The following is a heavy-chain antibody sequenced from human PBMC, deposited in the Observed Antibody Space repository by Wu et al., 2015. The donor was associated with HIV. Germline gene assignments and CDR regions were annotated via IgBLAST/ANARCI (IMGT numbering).Heavy chain of an antibody. CDR1: GGSFTNYA. Sequence: QVQLVQSGAEVKKPGSSVKVSCKTSGGSFTNYAISWVRQAPGQGLEWMGRLIPMYNSPNYAQKFQGRLTITADELTDTAYMELSSLRSEDTALYYCARDSTPRTGTSAEDYWGQGTLVTVSS. CDR3: ARDSTPRTGTSAEDY. V-gene: IGHV1-69*12. J-gene: IGHJ4*02. CDR2: LIPMYNSP. D-gene: IGHD1-14*01.